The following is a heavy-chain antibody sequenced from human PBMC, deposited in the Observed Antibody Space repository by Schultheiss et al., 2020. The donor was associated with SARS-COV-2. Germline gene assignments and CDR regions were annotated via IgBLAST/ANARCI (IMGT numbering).Heavy chain of an antibody. CDR1: GGSISGYD. CDR3: ARDRESTTSCYTGPGYYYYMDV. D-gene: IGHD2-2*01. V-gene: IGHV4-59*01. CDR2: FYHSGST. J-gene: IGHJ6*03. Sequence: SQTLSLTCTVPGGSISGYDWTWIRQPPGKGLEWIGYFYHSGSTNYNPSLMSRVTITVDTSKNKFSLRLISVTAADTAVYYCARDRESTTSCYTGPGYYYYMDVGGKGTAVTVSS.